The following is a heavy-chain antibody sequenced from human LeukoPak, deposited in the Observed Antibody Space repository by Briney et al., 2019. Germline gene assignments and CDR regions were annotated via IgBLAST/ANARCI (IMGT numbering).Heavy chain of an antibody. J-gene: IGHJ4*02. CDR1: GGSISSSNW. D-gene: IGHD6-13*01. CDR2: IYHSGST. Sequence: PSGTLSLTCAVSGGSISSSNWWSWVRQPPGKGLEWIGEIYHSGSTNYNPSLKSRVTISVDKSKNQFSLKLSSVTAADTAVYCCARDVGYSSSWRYFDYWGQGTLVTVSS. V-gene: IGHV4-4*01. CDR3: ARDVGYSSSWRYFDY.